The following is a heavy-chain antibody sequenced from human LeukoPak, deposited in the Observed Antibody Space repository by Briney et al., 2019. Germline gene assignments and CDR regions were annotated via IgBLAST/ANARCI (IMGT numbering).Heavy chain of an antibody. D-gene: IGHD6-19*01. CDR1: GGTFSSYA. J-gene: IGHJ4*02. V-gene: IGHV1-69*05. CDR3: ASTVEQWLHFDY. Sequence: SVKVSCKASGGTFSSYAISWVRQAPGQGLEWMGRIIPIFGTANYAQKFQGRVTITTDESTSTAYMEPSSLRSEDTAVYYCASTVEQWLHFDYWGQGTLVTVSS. CDR2: IIPIFGTA.